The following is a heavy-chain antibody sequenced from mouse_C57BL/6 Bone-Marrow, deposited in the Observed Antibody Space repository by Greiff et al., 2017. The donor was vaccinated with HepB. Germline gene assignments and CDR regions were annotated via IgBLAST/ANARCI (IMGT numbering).Heavy chain of an antibody. D-gene: IGHD2-3*01. V-gene: IGHV8-8*01. CDR1: GFSLSTFGMG. J-gene: IGHJ3*01. CDR3: AEDGYYPFAY. CDR2: ILWDDDK. Sequence: QVTLKVCGPGILQPSQTLSLTCSFSGFSLSTFGMGLGWIRQPSGKGLEWLAHILWDDDKYYNPALKSRLTISKDTSKNQVFLKIANVDTADTATYYCAEDGYYPFAYWGQGTLVTVSA.